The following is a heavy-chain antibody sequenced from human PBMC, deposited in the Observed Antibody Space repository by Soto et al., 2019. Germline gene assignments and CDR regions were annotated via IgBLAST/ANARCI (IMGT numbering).Heavy chain of an antibody. V-gene: IGHV2-5*02. D-gene: IGHD6-19*01. CDR3: AHRRYSSGWYDLKNWFDP. Sequence: QITLKESGPTLVKPTQTLTLTCTFSGFSLSTSGVGVGWIRQPPGKALEWLALIYWDDDKRYSPSLKSRLTITKDTPKNPVVLTMTNMDPVDTATYYCAHRRYSSGWYDLKNWFDPWGQGTLVTVSS. J-gene: IGHJ5*02. CDR1: GFSLSTSGVG. CDR2: IYWDDDK.